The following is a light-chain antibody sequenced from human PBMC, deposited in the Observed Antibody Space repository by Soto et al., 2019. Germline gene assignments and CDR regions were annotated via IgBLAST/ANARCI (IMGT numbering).Light chain of an antibody. V-gene: IGLV2-14*01. CDR3: GSYTTSSNYV. J-gene: IGLJ1*01. CDR2: DVS. Sequence: QSALTQPASVSRSPGQSITISCTGTSSDVGAYNSVSWYQQHPGKAPKLMIYDVSHRPSGVSHRFSGSKSGNTASLTISGLQAEDEADYYCGSYTTSSNYVFGTGTKVTV. CDR1: SSDVGAYNS.